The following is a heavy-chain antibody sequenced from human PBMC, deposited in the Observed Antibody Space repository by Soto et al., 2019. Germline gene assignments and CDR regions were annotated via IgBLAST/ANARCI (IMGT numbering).Heavy chain of an antibody. Sequence: QVQLQESGPGLVKPSQILSLTCTVSGGSISSGGTGSYWTWIRQLPGKGLEWIGYIYYTGNTYYNPSLKSCPTISIDTSENQFSLKLTSVTAADTAVYFCASGHDAYKVRYWGQGTLVTVSS. CDR3: ASGHDAYKVRY. J-gene: IGHJ4*02. D-gene: IGHD1-1*01. CDR2: IYYTGNT. V-gene: IGHV4-31*03. CDR1: GGSISSGGTGSY.